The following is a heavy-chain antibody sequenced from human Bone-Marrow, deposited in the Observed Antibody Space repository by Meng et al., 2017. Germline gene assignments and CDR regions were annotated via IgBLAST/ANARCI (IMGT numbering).Heavy chain of an antibody. CDR2: INSDGSST. CDR3: ASPGEMATILVSGGRRIDY. CDR1: GFTFSSYW. D-gene: IGHD5-24*01. J-gene: IGHJ4*02. Sequence: GESLKISCAASGFTFSSYWMHWVRQAPGKGLVWVSRINSDGSSTSYADSVKGRFTISRDNAKNTLYLQMNSLRAEDTAAYYCASPGEMATILVSGGRRIDYWGQGTLVTVSS. V-gene: IGHV3-74*01.